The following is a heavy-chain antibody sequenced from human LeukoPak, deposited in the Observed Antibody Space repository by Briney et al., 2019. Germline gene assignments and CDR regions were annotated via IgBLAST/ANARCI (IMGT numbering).Heavy chain of an antibody. Sequence: GVTLRLSCAASGFTFSSYAIKWVRHAPGKGIEGVSGVSGSSASTYYADSVKGRFTISRDNSKNSLFLQMDSLRAEDTAVYYCAKAYYDFWSGYFDYWGQGALVIVSS. CDR1: GFTFSSYA. J-gene: IGHJ4*02. D-gene: IGHD3-3*01. CDR2: VSGSSAST. CDR3: AKAYYDFWSGYFDY. V-gene: IGHV3-23*01.